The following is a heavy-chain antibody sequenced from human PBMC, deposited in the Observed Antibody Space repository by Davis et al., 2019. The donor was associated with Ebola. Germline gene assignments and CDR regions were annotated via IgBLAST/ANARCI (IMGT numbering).Heavy chain of an antibody. CDR1: GGTFSSYT. D-gene: IGHD1-14*01. CDR3: ARGRRGTGAYFDY. J-gene: IGHJ4*02. Sequence: SVKVSCKASGGTFSSYTISWVRQAPGQGLEWMGRIIPILGIANYAQKFQGRVTITADKSTSTAYMELSSLRSEDTAVYYCARGRRGTGAYFDYWGQGTLVTVSS. CDR2: IIPILGIA. V-gene: IGHV1-69*02.